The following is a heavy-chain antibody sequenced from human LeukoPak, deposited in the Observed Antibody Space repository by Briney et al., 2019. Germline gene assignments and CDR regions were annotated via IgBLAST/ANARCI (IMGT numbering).Heavy chain of an antibody. D-gene: IGHD4-23*01. Sequence: GRSLRLSCAASGFTFSNYWMSWVRQAPGKGLEWVANIKQDESEKTYVDSVKGRFTISRDNSKNTLYLQMNSLRAEDTAVYYCAKDSLTTVVTPDYFDYWGQGTLVTVSS. J-gene: IGHJ4*02. CDR3: AKDSLTTVVTPDYFDY. CDR1: GFTFSNYW. V-gene: IGHV3-7*01. CDR2: IKQDESEK.